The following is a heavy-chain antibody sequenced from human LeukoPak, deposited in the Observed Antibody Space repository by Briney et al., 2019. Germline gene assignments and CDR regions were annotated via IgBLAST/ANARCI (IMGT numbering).Heavy chain of an antibody. Sequence: GGSLRLSCAASGFTFSSYTMSWVRQAPGKGLEWVSGVSGSGGNIHYADSVKGRFTISRDNSKNTLYLQMNSLRAEDTAVYYCAKYAPPTTVVTRYFDYWGQGTLVTVSS. V-gene: IGHV3-23*01. CDR2: VSGSGGNI. CDR3: AKYAPPTTVVTRYFDY. J-gene: IGHJ4*02. CDR1: GFTFSSYT. D-gene: IGHD4-23*01.